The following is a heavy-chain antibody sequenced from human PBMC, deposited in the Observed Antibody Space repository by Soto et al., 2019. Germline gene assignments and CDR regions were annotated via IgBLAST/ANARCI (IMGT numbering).Heavy chain of an antibody. CDR2: INHSGST. Sequence: SETLSLTCAVYGGSFSGYYWSWIRQPPGKGLEWIGEINHSGSTNYNPSLKSRVTISVDTSKNQFSLKLSSVTAADTAVYYCARSGDIVVVPANSRGWFDPWGQGTLVTVSS. CDR3: ARSGDIVVVPANSRGWFDP. CDR1: GGSFSGYY. D-gene: IGHD2-2*01. V-gene: IGHV4-34*01. J-gene: IGHJ5*02.